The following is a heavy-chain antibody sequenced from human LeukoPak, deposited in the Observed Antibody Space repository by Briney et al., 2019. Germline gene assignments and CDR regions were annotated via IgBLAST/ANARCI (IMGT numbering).Heavy chain of an antibody. J-gene: IGHJ4*02. CDR2: IYYSGST. Sequence: SETLSLTCTVSGGSISSYYWSWIRQPPGKGLEWIGYIYYSGSTNYNPSLKSRVSISVDTSKNQFSLKLSSVTAADTAVYYCAGAEPRGIIWYPYWGQGTLVTVSS. CDR3: AGAEPRGIIWYPY. D-gene: IGHD6-13*01. V-gene: IGHV4-59*12. CDR1: GGSISSYY.